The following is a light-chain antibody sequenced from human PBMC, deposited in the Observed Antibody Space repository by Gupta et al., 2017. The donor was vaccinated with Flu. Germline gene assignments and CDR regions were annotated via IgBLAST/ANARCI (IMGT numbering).Light chain of an antibody. CDR3: QSYDSSLSGSV. CDR1: SSNIGAGYD. CDR2: GNS. Sequence: QSVLTQPPSVSAAPGQRVTISCTGSSSNIGAGYDVRWYQQLPGTAPKLLIYGNSNRPSGVPDRFSGSKSGTSASLAITGLQAEDEADYYCQSYDSSLSGSVFGGGTKLTVL. V-gene: IGLV1-40*01. J-gene: IGLJ3*02.